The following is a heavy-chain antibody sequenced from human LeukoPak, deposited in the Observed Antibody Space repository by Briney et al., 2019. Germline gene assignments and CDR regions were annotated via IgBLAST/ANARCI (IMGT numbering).Heavy chain of an antibody. CDR2: INSNSGAT. D-gene: IGHD4-23*01. V-gene: IGHV1-2*02. J-gene: IGHJ4*02. Sequence: ASVKVSCKASGYTFTGYYIHWVRQAPGQGLEWMGWINSNSGATNYAQKFQGRVTMTRDTSISTAYMELSRLRSDDTAVYYCARENTVVGTFDYWGQGTLVTVSS. CDR1: GYTFTGYY. CDR3: ARENTVVGTFDY.